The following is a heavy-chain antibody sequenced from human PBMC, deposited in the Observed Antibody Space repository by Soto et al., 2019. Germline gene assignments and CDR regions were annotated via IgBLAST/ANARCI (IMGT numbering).Heavy chain of an antibody. D-gene: IGHD3-9*01. CDR2: ISAYNGNT. V-gene: IGHV1-18*01. CDR1: SHTFTNYG. J-gene: IGHJ4*01. Sequence: ASVKVSCKASSHTFTNYGISWVRQAPGQGLEWMGWISAYNGNTDYAQKFQGRVTMTTDTSTSTAYMELRSLRSDDTAIYYCARGPRTQNYDIMTGYYRYWGQGTLVTVSS. CDR3: ARGPRTQNYDIMTGYYRY.